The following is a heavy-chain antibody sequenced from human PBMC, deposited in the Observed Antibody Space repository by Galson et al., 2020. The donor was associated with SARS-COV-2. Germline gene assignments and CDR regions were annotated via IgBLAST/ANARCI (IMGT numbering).Heavy chain of an antibody. CDR3: ARGGPASDFDILTGYFPRPFDY. J-gene: IGHJ4*02. V-gene: IGHV4-34*01. Sequence: SETLSLTCAVYGGSFSGYYWSWIRQTPGKGLEWIAQINHSGSTNYNPSLKSRVTISVDTTNNKFSLNLSSVTAADTSVYYCARGGPASDFDILTGYFPRPFDYWGQGTLVTVSS. CDR2: INHSGST. D-gene: IGHD3-9*01. CDR1: GGSFSGYY.